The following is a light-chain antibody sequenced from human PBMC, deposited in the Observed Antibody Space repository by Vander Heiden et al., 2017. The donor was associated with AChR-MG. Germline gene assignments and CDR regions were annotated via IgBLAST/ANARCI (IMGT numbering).Light chain of an antibody. CDR2: DAS. CDR3: QQSYKTPRT. CDR1: QSISYF. J-gene: IGKJ1*01. Sequence: DIQMTQSPSSLSTSVGDRVTITCRASQSISYFLNWYQQKPGRDPELLIYDASSLRSGVPSRFSGSGSGTDFTLTISSLQPEDFATYYCQQSYKTPRTFGQGTRVEV. V-gene: IGKV1-39*01.